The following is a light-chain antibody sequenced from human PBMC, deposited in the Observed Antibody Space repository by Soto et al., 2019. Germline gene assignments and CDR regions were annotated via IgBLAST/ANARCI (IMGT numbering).Light chain of an antibody. CDR1: GSYIGAGYD. CDR3: QSYDSSLSGVV. V-gene: IGLV1-40*01. J-gene: IGLJ2*01. CDR2: GNT. Sequence: QSVLTQPPSVSGAPGQRVTISCTGSGSYIGAGYDVHWYQQLPGTAPKLLIYGNTNRPSGVPDRFSGSKSGTSASLAITGLQAEDEADYYCQSYDSSLSGVVFGGGTKLTVL.